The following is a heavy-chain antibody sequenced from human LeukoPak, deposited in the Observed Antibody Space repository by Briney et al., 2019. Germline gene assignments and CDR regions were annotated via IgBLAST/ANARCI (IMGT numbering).Heavy chain of an antibody. CDR1: GHSFSTGYY. Sequence: SETLSLTCAVSGHSFSTGYYWGWIRQPPGKGLEWIGSMSHNRGTYYNPSLKSRVTTSMDTSKNQISLRLTSVTAADTAVYYCASYYASGVSAYNYYGMDVWGKGTTVTVSS. CDR3: ASYYASGVSAYNYYGMDV. CDR2: MSHNRGT. D-gene: IGHD3-10*01. J-gene: IGHJ6*04. V-gene: IGHV4-38-2*01.